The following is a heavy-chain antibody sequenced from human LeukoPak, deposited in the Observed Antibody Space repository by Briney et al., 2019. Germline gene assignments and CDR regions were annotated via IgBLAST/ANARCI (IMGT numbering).Heavy chain of an antibody. J-gene: IGHJ6*02. D-gene: IGHD6-13*01. Sequence: GGSLRLSCAASGFTVSSNYMSWVRQAPGKGLEWVSVIYSGGSTYYANSVKGRFTISRDNSKNTLYLQMNSLRAEDTAVYYCARGSERYSSSWHWSGYYYYGMDVWGQGTTVTVSS. V-gene: IGHV3-53*01. CDR2: IYSGGST. CDR1: GFTVSSNY. CDR3: ARGSERYSSSWHWSGYYYYGMDV.